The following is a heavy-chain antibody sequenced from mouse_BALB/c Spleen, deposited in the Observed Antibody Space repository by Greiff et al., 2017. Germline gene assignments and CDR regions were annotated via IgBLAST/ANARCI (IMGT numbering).Heavy chain of an antibody. CDR2: ISDGGSYT. D-gene: IGHD2-4*01. V-gene: IGHV5-4*02. CDR1: GFTFSDYY. CDR3: ARAPADYDWFAY. Sequence: EVKLVESGGGLVKPGGSLKLSCAASGFTFSDYYMYWVRQTPEKRLEWVATISDGGSYTYYPDSVKGRFTISRDNAKNNLYLQMSSLKSEDTAMYYCARAPADYDWFAYWGQGTLVTVSA. J-gene: IGHJ3*01.